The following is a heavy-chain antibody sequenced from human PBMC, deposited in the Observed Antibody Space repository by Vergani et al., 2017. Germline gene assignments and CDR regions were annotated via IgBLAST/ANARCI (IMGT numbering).Heavy chain of an antibody. Sequence: QLQLQESGPGLVTPSETLSITCTVSGGSISSSSYYWGWIRQPPGKGLEWIGSIYYSGSTYYNPSLKSRVTISVDTSKNQFSLKLSSVTAADTAVYYCARVPRIESWFDPWGQGTLVTVSS. CDR2: IYYSGST. V-gene: IGHV4-39*07. J-gene: IGHJ5*02. CDR1: GGSISSSSYY. CDR3: ARVPRIESWFDP.